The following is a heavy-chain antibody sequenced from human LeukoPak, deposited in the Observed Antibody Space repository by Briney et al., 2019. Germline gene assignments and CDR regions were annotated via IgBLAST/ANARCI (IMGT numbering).Heavy chain of an antibody. D-gene: IGHD5-12*01. V-gene: IGHV4-59*01. CDR1: GGPISSYY. CDR3: ARDSIGYGRPGAFDY. CDR2: IYYSGST. J-gene: IGHJ4*02. Sequence: SETLSLTCTVSGGPISSYYWSWIRQPPGKGLEWIGYIYYSGSTNYNPSLKSRVTISVDTSKNQFSLKLSSVTAADTAVYYCARDSIGYGRPGAFDYWGQGTLVTVSS.